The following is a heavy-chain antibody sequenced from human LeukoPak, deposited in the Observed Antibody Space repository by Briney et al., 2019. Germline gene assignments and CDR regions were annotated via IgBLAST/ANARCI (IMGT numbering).Heavy chain of an antibody. CDR3: ARHRYYDSRFDS. J-gene: IGHJ4*02. Sequence: PSQTLSLTCTVSGGSISSGDYSWSWIRQPPGKGLEWIGYISYSGSTNYSPSLKSRVTISVDTSKNQFSLKLSSVTAADTVVYYCARHRYYDSRFDSWGQGTLVTVSS. V-gene: IGHV4-30-4*01. D-gene: IGHD3-16*01. CDR2: ISYSGST. CDR1: GGSISSGDYS.